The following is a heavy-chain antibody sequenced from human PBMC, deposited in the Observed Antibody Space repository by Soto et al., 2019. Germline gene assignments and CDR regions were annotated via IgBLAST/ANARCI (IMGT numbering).Heavy chain of an antibody. Sequence: ASVKVSCKASGYTFTSYGISWVRQAPGQGLEWMGWISAYNGNTNYAQKLQGRVTMTTDTSTSTAYMELRSLRSDDTAVYYCARGGHYYDSSGTPGDYYGMDVWGQGTTVTVSS. CDR1: GYTFTSYG. J-gene: IGHJ6*02. CDR2: ISAYNGNT. V-gene: IGHV1-18*04. CDR3: ARGGHYYDSSGTPGDYYGMDV. D-gene: IGHD3-22*01.